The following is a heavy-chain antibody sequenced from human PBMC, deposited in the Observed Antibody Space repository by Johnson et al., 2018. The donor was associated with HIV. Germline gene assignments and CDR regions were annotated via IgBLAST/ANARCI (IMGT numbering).Heavy chain of an antibody. J-gene: IGHJ3*02. V-gene: IGHV3-30*03. CDR1: GFTFNNYG. CDR2: ISYDGNNK. Sequence: QVQLVESGGGVVQPGRSLRLSCAASGFTFNNYGMHWVRQAPGKGLEWVAVISYDGNNKYYADSVKGRFTISRDNSKNTLYLQMNSLRAEDTAVYYCARFDEGWTAFDIWGQGTMVTVSS. D-gene: IGHD2-15*01. CDR3: ARFDEGWTAFDI.